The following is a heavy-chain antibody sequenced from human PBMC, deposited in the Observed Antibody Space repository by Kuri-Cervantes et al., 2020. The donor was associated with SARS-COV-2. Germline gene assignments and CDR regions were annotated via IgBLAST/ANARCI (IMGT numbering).Heavy chain of an antibody. CDR1: GLSLSNARMG. D-gene: IGHD6-13*01. V-gene: IGHV2-26*01. CDR2: IFSNDEK. J-gene: IGHJ4*02. CDR3: ARSSLSSSGYKRGGYFDY. Sequence: SAPTLVKPTENLTLTCTVSGLSLSNARMGVSWIRQPPAKTLKWLAHIFSNDEKSYSTSLKSRLTISKDASKSQVVLTMTNMDTVDTATYYCARSSLSSSGYKRGGYFDYWGQGTLVTVSS.